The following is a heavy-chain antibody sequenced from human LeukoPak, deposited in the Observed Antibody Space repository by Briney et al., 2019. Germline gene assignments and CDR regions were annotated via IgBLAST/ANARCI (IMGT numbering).Heavy chain of an antibody. V-gene: IGHV1-69*05. CDR3: ARDRSTWGYCSSTSCYYAFDI. D-gene: IGHD2-2*01. Sequence: SVKVSCTASGGTFSSYAISWVRQAPGQGLEWMGGIIPIFGTANYAQKFQGRVTITTDESTSTAYMELSSLRSEDTAVYYCARDRSTWGYCSSTSCYYAFDIWGQGTMVTVSS. CDR1: GGTFSSYA. CDR2: IIPIFGTA. J-gene: IGHJ3*02.